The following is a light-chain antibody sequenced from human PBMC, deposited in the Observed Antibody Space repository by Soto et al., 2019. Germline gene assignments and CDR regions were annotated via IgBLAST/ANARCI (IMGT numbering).Light chain of an antibody. CDR1: QSVSSN. V-gene: IGKV3-15*01. CDR2: GAS. CDR3: QQYNNWPPWT. J-gene: IGKJ1*01. Sequence: EIVMTQSPATLSVSPGERATLSCMASQSVSSNLAWYQQKPGQAPRLLIYGASTRATGIPARFSGSGSGTEFTLTISSLKSEDFALYYCQQYNNWPPWTFGQGTKVEIK.